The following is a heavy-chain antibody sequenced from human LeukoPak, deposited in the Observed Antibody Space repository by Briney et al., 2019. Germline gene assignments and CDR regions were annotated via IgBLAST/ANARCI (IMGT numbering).Heavy chain of an antibody. D-gene: IGHD6-13*01. CDR1: RFTFSHYG. V-gene: IGHV3-30*02. CDR3: ARESGIAAALDL. J-gene: IGHJ5*02. Sequence: PGGSLRLSCAASRFTFSHYGMYWVRQAPGKGLEWVTFIRNDGSEKYYTDSVKGRFTISRDNSKNTLYLQMNSLRAEDTAVYYCARESGIAAALDLWGQGTLVTVSS. CDR2: IRNDGSEK.